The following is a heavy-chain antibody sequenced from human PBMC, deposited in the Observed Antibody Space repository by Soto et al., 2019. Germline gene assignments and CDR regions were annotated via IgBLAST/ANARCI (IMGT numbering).Heavy chain of an antibody. CDR1: GYDLTTYG. J-gene: IGHJ4*02. D-gene: IGHD1-1*01. CDR3: ARGRYGDY. CDR2: ISAHNGNT. Sequence: QVHLVQSGAEVKNPGASVKVSCKGSGYDLTTYGITWVRQTPGQGLEWMAWISAHNGNTNYAPNLQGRVTVTRDTSTSKAYIELRSLKSDDTAVYYCARGRYGDYWGQGALVTVSS. V-gene: IGHV1-18*01.